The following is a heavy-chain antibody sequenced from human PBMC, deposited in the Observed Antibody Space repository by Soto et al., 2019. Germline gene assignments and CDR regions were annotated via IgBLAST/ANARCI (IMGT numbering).Heavy chain of an antibody. CDR2: ISYDGSNK. CDR1: GFTFSSYA. J-gene: IGHJ4*02. D-gene: IGHD3-10*01. V-gene: IGHV3-30-3*01. CDR3: AREMATMVRGPFDY. Sequence: GGSLRLSCAASGFTFSSYAMHWVRQAPGKGLEWVAVISYDGSNKYYADSVKGRFTISRDNSKNTLYLQMNSLRAEDTAVYYCAREMATMVRGPFDYWGQGTLVTVSS.